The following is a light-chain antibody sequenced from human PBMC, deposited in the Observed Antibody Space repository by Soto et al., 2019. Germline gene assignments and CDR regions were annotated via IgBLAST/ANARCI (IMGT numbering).Light chain of an antibody. Sequence: EIVLTQSPATLSLSPGERATLSCRASQGVSSYLAWYQQKPGQAPRLLIYDASNRATGIPARFSGSGSGTDFTLTISRLEPEDFAVYYCQQRSNWPPGLTFGGGTKVEIK. CDR1: QGVSSY. CDR3: QQRSNWPPGLT. CDR2: DAS. V-gene: IGKV3-11*01. J-gene: IGKJ4*01.